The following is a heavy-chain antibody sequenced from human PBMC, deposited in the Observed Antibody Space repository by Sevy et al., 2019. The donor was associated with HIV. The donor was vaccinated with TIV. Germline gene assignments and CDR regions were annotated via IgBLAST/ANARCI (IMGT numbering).Heavy chain of an antibody. Sequence: ASVKVSCKASGYTFTNYYIHWVRQAPGQGLEWMAWINPNDGVTHYAQRFQGWVTLTRDTSVSTAYMELRGLRYDDTAIYYWAGLSSRPMSFLYGLDVWGQGTPVTVSS. CDR3: AGLSSRPMSFLYGLDV. D-gene: IGHD3-16*02. CDR1: GYTFTNYY. CDR2: INPNDGVT. J-gene: IGHJ6*02. V-gene: IGHV1-2*04.